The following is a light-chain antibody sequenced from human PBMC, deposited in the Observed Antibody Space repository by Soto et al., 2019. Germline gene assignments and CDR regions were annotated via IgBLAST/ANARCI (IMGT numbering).Light chain of an antibody. J-gene: IGLJ3*02. Sequence: QSALTQPPSASGSPGQSVTISCTGTNTDIGTYNFVSWYQQHPGKAPKLIIYEVTERPSGVPDRFSGSKSGNTASLTVSGLQAGDEADYYCSSYAGKNNLVFGGGNKLTVL. CDR1: NTDIGTYNF. CDR3: SSYAGKNNLV. V-gene: IGLV2-8*01. CDR2: EVT.